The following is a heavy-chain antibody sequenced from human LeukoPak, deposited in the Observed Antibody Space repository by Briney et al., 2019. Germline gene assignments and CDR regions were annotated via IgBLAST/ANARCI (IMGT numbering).Heavy chain of an antibody. CDR3: ARISTRGRGFDY. D-gene: IGHD2-2*01. J-gene: IGHJ4*02. CDR1: GYTFTGYY. CDR2: INPNSGGT. Sequence: ASVKVSCKASGYTFTGYYMHWVRQAPGQGLEWMGWINPNSGGTNYAQKFQGRVTTTRDTSISTAYMELSRLRSDDTAVYYCARISTRGRGFDYWGQGTLVTVSS. V-gene: IGHV1-2*02.